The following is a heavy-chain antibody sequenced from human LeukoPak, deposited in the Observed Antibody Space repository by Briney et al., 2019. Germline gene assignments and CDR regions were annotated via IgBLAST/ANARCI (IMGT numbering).Heavy chain of an antibody. D-gene: IGHD6-13*01. J-gene: IGHJ4*02. V-gene: IGHV3-23*01. CDR2: ISGSGGIT. CDR3: AKLGSSWYYFDY. Sequence: GGSLRLACAASGFTFSSYDVIWVRQAPGKGLEWVSDISGSGGITNYADSVKGRFIISRDSSKETLDLQMNSLRVEDTAVYYCAKLGSSWYYFDYWGQGTLVTVSS. CDR1: GFTFSSYD.